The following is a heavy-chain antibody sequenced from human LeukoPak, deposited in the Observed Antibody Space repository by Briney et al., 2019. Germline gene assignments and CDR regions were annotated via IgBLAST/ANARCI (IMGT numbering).Heavy chain of an antibody. V-gene: IGHV1-18*04. D-gene: IGHD3-9*01. CDR1: GYTFTGYY. CDR2: ISAYNGNT. CDR3: ARDLLYFDWLAY. Sequence: ASVKVSCKASGYTFTGYYMHWVRQAPGQGLEWMGWISAYNGNTNYAQKLQGRVTMTTDTSTSTAYMELRSLRSDDTAVYYCARDLLYFDWLAYWGQGTLVTVSS. J-gene: IGHJ4*02.